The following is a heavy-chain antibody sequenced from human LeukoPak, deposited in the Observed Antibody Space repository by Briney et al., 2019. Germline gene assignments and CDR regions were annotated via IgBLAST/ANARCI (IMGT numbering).Heavy chain of an antibody. V-gene: IGHV1-2*02. CDR2: INPNSGGT. D-gene: IGHD4-17*01. J-gene: IGHJ5*02. CDR1: GYRFRDHY. CDR3: ARGYFGDYVLDT. Sequence: EASVKVSCKAYGYRFRDHYIHWVRQAPGQGLEYLGWINPNSGGTNYAQKFQGRVTLTRDTSIDTAYIHLDSLTSDDTAVYFCARGYFGDYVLDTWGQGTLVTVSS.